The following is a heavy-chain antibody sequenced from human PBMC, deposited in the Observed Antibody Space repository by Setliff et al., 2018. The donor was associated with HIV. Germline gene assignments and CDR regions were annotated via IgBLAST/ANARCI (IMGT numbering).Heavy chain of an antibody. CDR1: GFTFSSFA. Sequence: PGGSLRLSCAASGFTFSSFAMHWVRQAPGKGLEWVAVISSDGSSKYYEDSVKGRFSIFRDNSMKMLYLQMNSLRAEDTAVYYCAKRSPYYFDYWGQGTLVTVSS. J-gene: IGHJ4*02. D-gene: IGHD3-10*01. V-gene: IGHV3-30*04. CDR2: ISSDGSSK. CDR3: AKRSPYYFDY.